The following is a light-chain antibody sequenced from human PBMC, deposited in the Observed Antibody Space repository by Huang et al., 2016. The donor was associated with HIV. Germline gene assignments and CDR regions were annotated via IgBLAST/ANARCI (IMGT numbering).Light chain of an antibody. Sequence: EVVMTQSPATLSVSQGERATLSCRASQIISRNLAWYQQTPGQAPRLLRYGASTRATGIPARFSGSGSGTEFTLTISSLQSEDFAVYYCQQYNNWPWTFGQGTKVEIK. CDR1: QIISRN. J-gene: IGKJ1*01. CDR2: GAS. CDR3: QQYNNWPWT. V-gene: IGKV3-15*01.